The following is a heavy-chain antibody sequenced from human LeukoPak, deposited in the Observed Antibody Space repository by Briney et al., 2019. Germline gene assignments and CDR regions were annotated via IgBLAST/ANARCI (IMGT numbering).Heavy chain of an antibody. Sequence: GGSLRLSCAASGFTFSSYSMNWVRQAPGKGLEWVSSISTRSSYIYYADSVKGRFTISRDNARNSLYLQMNSLRADDTAVYYCAARDSYASGNYPIDYWGQGTLVTVSS. V-gene: IGHV3-21*01. CDR2: ISTRSSYI. D-gene: IGHD3-16*01. CDR1: GFTFSSYS. J-gene: IGHJ4*02. CDR3: AARDSYASGNYPIDY.